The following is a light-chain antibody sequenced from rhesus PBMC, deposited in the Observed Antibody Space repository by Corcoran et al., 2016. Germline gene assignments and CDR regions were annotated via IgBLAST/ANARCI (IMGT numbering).Light chain of an antibody. V-gene: IGKV3-24*04. CDR2: GAS. CDR3: QQSINVWT. Sequence: ETVVTQSPATLSVSPGERATLSCRASQSVGSYLAWYQQKPGEAPRFLMDGASRRATGIPDRFRGSESGTDFTLPISSLEPEDVGVYCCQQSINVWTFGLGTKVAIK. J-gene: IGKJ1*01. CDR1: QSVGSY.